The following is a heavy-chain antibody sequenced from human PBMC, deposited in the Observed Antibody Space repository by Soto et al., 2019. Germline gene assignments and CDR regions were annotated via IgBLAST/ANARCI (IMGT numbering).Heavy chain of an antibody. D-gene: IGHD2-8*02. CDR3: AREIGEASAGYWV. J-gene: IGHJ4*02. V-gene: IGHV4-4*02. CDR1: GGTIMSGDW. Sequence: PSGRLALTSAVCGGTIMSGDWCTWVSQPPGKGLGWIGEINHIGNSNYNPSLKSRVTILIDTSKNQFSLKVSSVTAADTAVYYCAREIGEASAGYWVWGQGTLVTVSS. CDR2: INHIGNS.